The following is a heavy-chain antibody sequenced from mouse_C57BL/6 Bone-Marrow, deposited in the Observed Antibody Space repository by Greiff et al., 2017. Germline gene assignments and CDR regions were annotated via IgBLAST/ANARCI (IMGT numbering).Heavy chain of an antibody. CDR1: GYTFTSYW. V-gene: IGHV1-64*01. Sequence: VQLQQPGAELVKPGASVKLSCKASGYTFTSYWMHWVKQRPGQGLEWIGMIHPNSGSTNYNEKFKSKATLTVDKSSRTAYVQLSSLTSEDSAVYYCARNGYYYCSSWFAYWGQGTLVTVSA. CDR3: ARNGYYYCSSWFAY. J-gene: IGHJ3*01. D-gene: IGHD1-1*01. CDR2: IHPNSGST.